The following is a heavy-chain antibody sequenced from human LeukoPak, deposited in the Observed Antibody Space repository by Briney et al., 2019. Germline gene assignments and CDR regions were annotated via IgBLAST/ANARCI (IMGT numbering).Heavy chain of an antibody. J-gene: IGHJ6*03. V-gene: IGHV4-39*02. Sequence: SETLSLTCTVSAGSISSSDYYWGWIRQSPGKGLEWIGRISYSGNTDYNPSLKSRVTISVDTSKNHFSLRLSSVTAADTAVYYYMDVWGEGTTVAVSS. CDR3: MDV. CDR2: ISYSGNT. CDR1: AGSISSSDYY.